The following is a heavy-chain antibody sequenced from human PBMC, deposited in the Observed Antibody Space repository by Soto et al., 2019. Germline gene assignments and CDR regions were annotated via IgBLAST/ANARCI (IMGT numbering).Heavy chain of an antibody. CDR2: IDPSDSYT. D-gene: IGHD6-13*01. V-gene: IGHV5-10-1*01. CDR1: GYSFTSYW. Sequence: ESLKISCKGSGYSFTSYWISWVLQMPGKGLEWGGRIDPSDSYTNYSPSFQGHVTISADKSISTAYLQWSSLKASDTAMYYCARHEGSSSWYGDYYYYYGMDVWGQGTTVTVSS. J-gene: IGHJ6*02. CDR3: ARHEGSSSWYGDYYYYYGMDV.